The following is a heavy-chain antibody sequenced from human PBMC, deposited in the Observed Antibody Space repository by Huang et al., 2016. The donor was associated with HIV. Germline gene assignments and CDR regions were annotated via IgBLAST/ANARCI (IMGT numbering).Heavy chain of an antibody. V-gene: IGHV4-61*09. D-gene: IGHD2-21*01. CDR1: GDSITCSMNYY. CDR3: ARATYRDFEYSFDF. Sequence: QVQLQESGPGLVKPSQTLSLICSVSGDSITCSMNYYWTWVRQPAGQGLEYVGLIYAPGTTYYYPSLKTRVSISLDTSKNQFSLRLTSMTAADTAVYYCARATYRDFEYSFDFWGQGILVTVSS. J-gene: IGHJ4*02. CDR2: IYAPGTT.